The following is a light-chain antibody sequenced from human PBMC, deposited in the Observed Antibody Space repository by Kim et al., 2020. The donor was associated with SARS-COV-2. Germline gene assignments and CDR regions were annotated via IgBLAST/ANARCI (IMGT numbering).Light chain of an antibody. CDR1: SIGAKS. CDR2: RDR. V-gene: IGLV3-9*01. CDR3: HVWDSNTAV. Sequence: SYELTQPLSESVALGQTARITCGGSSIGAKSVHWYQQKPGQAPVLVIYRDRNRPSGIPERFSGSNSGNTATLTISRAQAGGEADYYCHVWDSNTAVFGGG. J-gene: IGLJ3*02.